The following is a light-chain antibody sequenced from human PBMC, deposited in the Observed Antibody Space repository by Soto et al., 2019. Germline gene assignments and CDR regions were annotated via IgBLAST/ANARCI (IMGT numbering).Light chain of an antibody. CDR1: QGISSY. V-gene: IGKV1-8*01. CDR2: DAS. J-gene: IGKJ5*01. Sequence: AIRMTQSPSSLSASTVDRVTITCRASQGISSYLAWYQQKPGKAPKLLIYDASDLETGVPSRFSRSGSGTEFTLTISSLQSEDFAVYYCQQYNNWSFGQGTRLEIK. CDR3: QQYNNWS.